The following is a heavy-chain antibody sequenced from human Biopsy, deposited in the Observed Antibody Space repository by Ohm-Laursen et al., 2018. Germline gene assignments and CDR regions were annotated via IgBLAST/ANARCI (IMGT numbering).Heavy chain of an antibody. J-gene: IGHJ6*02. V-gene: IGHV3-30*18. CDR3: VKDRGAAGTDYYYGMDV. Sequence: SLRLSCAASRFTFSTYGMHWVRQAPGKGLEWVAVISFDGSDQKYADSVKGRFTVSRDNSKNTLYLQMNSLRAGDTAVFYCVKDRGAAGTDYYYGMDVWGQGTTVTVSS. CDR2: ISFDGSDQ. D-gene: IGHD6-13*01. CDR1: RFTFSTYG.